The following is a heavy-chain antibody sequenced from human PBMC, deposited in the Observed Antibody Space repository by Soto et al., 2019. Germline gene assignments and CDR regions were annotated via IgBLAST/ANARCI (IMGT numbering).Heavy chain of an antibody. CDR2: ISAYNGNT. CDR1: GYTFTSYG. Sequence: ASVKVSCKASGYTFTSYGISWVRQAPGQGLEWMGWISAYNGNTNYAQKLQGRVTMTTDTSTSTAYMELRSLRSDDTAVYHCARDREIQLWLPFYYYGMDVWGQGTTVTVSS. D-gene: IGHD5-18*01. CDR3: ARDREIQLWLPFYYYGMDV. J-gene: IGHJ6*02. V-gene: IGHV1-18*01.